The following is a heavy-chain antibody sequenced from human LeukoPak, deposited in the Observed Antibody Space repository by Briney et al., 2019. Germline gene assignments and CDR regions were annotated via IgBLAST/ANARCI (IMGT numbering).Heavy chain of an antibody. D-gene: IGHD3-9*01. V-gene: IGHV1-69*13. CDR1: GGTFCSYY. CDR3: ARRTPYYDILTAPLGGVYYFDY. CDR2: IIPLFGTA. J-gene: IGHJ4*02. Sequence: SVQIFCRACGGTFCSYYISWVRQAPAQGLVGMGGIIPLFGTANYAQKFQNRVTITADDSTTTTYIKLSSLRCEDTAVYYCARRTPYYDILTAPLGGVYYFDYWGQGTLVTVSS.